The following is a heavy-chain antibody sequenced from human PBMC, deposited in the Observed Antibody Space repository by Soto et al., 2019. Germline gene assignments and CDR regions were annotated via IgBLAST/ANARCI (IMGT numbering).Heavy chain of an antibody. CDR2: IYYSGST. V-gene: IGHV4-61*01. CDR1: GGSVNSDYYY. CDR3: ARADSNSPEAFDL. J-gene: IGHJ4*02. Sequence: SETLSLTCTVSGGSVNSDYYYWTWIRQPPGKGLEWVGYIYYSGSTSYNPSLKSRVTISVDASRNQFSLKLSSVTAADTAVFYCARADSNSPEAFDLWGQGTLVTVSS. D-gene: IGHD6-6*01.